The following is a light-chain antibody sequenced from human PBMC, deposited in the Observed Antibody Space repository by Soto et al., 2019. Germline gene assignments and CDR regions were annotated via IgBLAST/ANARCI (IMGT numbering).Light chain of an antibody. J-gene: IGKJ1*01. CDR3: QQYNSWT. V-gene: IGKV1-5*01. CDR1: QSISSW. CDR2: DAS. Sequence: DIQMKKSPSTLSATKGDRVTITCRASQSISSWLAWYQQKPGKAPKLLIYDASSLESGVPSSLSGSGSGTEFTLTISSLQPDDFATYYCQQYNSWTFGQGTKVDIK.